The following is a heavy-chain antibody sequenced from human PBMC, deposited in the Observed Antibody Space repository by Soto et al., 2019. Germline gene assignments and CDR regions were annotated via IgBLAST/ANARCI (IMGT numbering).Heavy chain of an antibody. J-gene: IGHJ4*02. CDR3: AKVKTLGVSTGRFDY. D-gene: IGHD3-10*01. V-gene: IGHV3-23*01. CDR2: ISGSGGST. CDR1: GFTFNNYA. Sequence: GGSLRLSCAASGFTFNNYAMNWVRQAPGKGLEWVSAISGSGGSTYYADSVKGRFTISKDSSKNTLYLQMNNLRAEDTALYYCAKVKTLGVSTGRFDYWGQGTLVTVSS.